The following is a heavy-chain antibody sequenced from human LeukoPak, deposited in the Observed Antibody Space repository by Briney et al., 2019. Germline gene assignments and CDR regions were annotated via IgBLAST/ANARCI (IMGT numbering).Heavy chain of an antibody. V-gene: IGHV3-33*01. CDR2: IWYDGSNK. D-gene: IGHD2-21*02. CDR1: GFTFRSYG. CDR3: ARGVRAYCGGDCYPDFDY. Sequence: GGSLRLSCAASGFTFRSYGMHWVRQAPGKGLEWVAVIWYDGSNKYYADSVKGRFTVSRDNSKNTLYLQMNSLRAEDTAVYYCARGVRAYCGGDCYPDFDYWGQGTLVTVSS. J-gene: IGHJ4*02.